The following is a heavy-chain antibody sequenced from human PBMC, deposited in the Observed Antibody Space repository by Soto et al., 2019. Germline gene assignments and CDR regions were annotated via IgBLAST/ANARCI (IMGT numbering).Heavy chain of an antibody. CDR2: INAGNGNT. CDR3: ARLRQLVHYFDY. D-gene: IGHD6-6*01. V-gene: IGHV1-3*01. J-gene: IGHJ4*02. CDR1: GYTFTSYA. Sequence: GASVKVSCKASGYTFTSYAMHWVRQAPGQRLEWMGWINAGNGNTKYSQKFQGRVTITRDTSASTAYMELSSLRSEDTAVYYCARLRQLVHYFDYWGQGTLVTVS.